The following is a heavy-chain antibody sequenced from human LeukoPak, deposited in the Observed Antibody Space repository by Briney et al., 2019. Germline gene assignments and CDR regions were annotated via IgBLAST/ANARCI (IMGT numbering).Heavy chain of an antibody. V-gene: IGHV1-18*01. Sequence: GASVKVSCKASGYTFTHHGITWVRQAPGQGLEWMGWISAYNGDTIYAQNFQGRLTMTTDSSTTTAYMELRSLTSDDSALYFCARDPSNTSGRYQYFDLWGRGTLVTVSS. CDR1: GYTFTHHG. D-gene: IGHD6-19*01. CDR3: ARDPSNTSGRYQYFDL. J-gene: IGHJ2*01. CDR2: ISAYNGDT.